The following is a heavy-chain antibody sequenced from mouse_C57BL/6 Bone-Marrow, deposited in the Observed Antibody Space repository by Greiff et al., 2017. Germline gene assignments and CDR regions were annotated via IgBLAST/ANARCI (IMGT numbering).Heavy chain of an antibody. CDR1: GYTFTNYW. Sequence: QVQLKESGAELVRPGTSVKMSCKASGYTFTNYWIGWAKQRPGHGLEWIGDIYPGGGYTNYNEKFKGKATLTADKSSSTAYMQFHSLTSEDSASYYCARRDYGRSYGFAYWGQGTLVTVTA. CDR2: IYPGGGYT. D-gene: IGHD1-1*01. V-gene: IGHV1-63*01. J-gene: IGHJ3*01. CDR3: ARRDYGRSYGFAY.